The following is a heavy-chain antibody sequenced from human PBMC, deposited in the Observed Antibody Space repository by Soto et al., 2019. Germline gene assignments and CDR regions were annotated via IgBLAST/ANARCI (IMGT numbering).Heavy chain of an antibody. CDR1: GGTFSSYT. V-gene: IGHV1-69*08. CDR2: IVPILGIA. J-gene: IGHJ4*02. CDR3: AREGGYCSGGSCLDY. Sequence: QVQLVQSGAGVKKPGSSVKVSCKASGGTFSSYTISWVRQAPGQGLEWMGRIVPILGIANYAQKFQGRVTITADKSTSTAYMELSSLRSEDTAVYYCAREGGYCSGGSCLDYRGQGTLVTVSS. D-gene: IGHD2-15*01.